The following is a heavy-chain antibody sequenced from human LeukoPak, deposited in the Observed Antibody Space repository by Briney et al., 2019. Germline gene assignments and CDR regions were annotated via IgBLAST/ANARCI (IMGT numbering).Heavy chain of an antibody. CDR3: ARDIGEDYYDSSGPGGFDP. V-gene: IGHV3-21*01. Sequence: RGSLRLSCAASGFTFSSYSMNWVRQAPGKGLEWVSSISSSSSYIYYADSVKGRFTISRDNAKNSLYLQMNSLRAEDTAVYYCARDIGEDYYDSSGPGGFDPWGQGTLVTVSS. D-gene: IGHD3-22*01. J-gene: IGHJ5*02. CDR2: ISSSSSYI. CDR1: GFTFSSYS.